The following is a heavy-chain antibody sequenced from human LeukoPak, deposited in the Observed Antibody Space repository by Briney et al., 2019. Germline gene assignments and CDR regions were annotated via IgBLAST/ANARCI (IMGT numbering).Heavy chain of an antibody. CDR1: GFAFDDFG. D-gene: IGHD2-21*01. V-gene: IGHV3-43*02. J-gene: IGHJ4*02. Sequence: PGGSLRLSCAASGFAFDDFGMHWARQAPGKGLEWVSFISGDGSVTYYTDSLKGRFTVSRDNSKNSLYLQMGSLRAEDTALYYCGKDGPVISYWGQGTVVTVSS. CDR2: ISGDGSVT. CDR3: GKDGPVISY.